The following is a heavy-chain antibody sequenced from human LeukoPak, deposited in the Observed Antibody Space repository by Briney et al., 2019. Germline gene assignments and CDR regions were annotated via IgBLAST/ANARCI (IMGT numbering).Heavy chain of an antibody. J-gene: IGHJ4*02. Sequence: ASVKVSCKASGYSFTIYDINWVRQATGQGLEWMGWMNPNSGNTGFAQKFQGRVTMTRNTSINTAYMELSSLRSEDTAVYYCARGAYGAAYWGQGTLVTVSS. D-gene: IGHD1-26*01. CDR3: ARGAYGAAY. CDR2: MNPNSGNT. CDR1: GYSFTIYD. V-gene: IGHV1-8*01.